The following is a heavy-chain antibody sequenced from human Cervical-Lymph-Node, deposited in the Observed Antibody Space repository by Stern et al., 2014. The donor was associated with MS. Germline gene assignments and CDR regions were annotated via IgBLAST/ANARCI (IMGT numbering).Heavy chain of an antibody. CDR1: GFTFSSYG. Sequence: DQLVESGGGVVQPGRSLRLSCADSGFTFSSYGMHWVRQAPGKGLEWVAGISYDGSNKYYADSVKGRFTISRDNSKNTLYLQMNSLRAEDTAVYYCAKDSTGLSWYFDLWGRGTLVTVSS. J-gene: IGHJ2*01. CDR2: ISYDGSNK. CDR3: AKDSTGLSWYFDL. V-gene: IGHV3-30*18. D-gene: IGHD1-14*01.